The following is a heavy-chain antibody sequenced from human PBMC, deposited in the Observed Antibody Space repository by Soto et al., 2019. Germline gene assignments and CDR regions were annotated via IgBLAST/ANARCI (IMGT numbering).Heavy chain of an antibody. CDR1: GGTFSSYA. J-gene: IGHJ5*02. CDR3: ARGRATYYYDGSGPWGCGRGFDR. Sequence: QVQLVQSGAEVKKPGSSVKVSCKASGGTFSSYAISWVRQAPGQGLEWMGGIIPIFGTANYAQKFQGRVTITADESTITAYMELSSLRSEDTAVYYCARGRATYYYDGSGPWGCGRGFDRWGQGTLVTASS. V-gene: IGHV1-69*01. CDR2: IIPIFGTA. D-gene: IGHD3-22*01.